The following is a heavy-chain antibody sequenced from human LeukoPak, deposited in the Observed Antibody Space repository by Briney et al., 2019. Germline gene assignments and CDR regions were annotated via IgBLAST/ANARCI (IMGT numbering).Heavy chain of an antibody. CDR3: ANGGYYYFDY. V-gene: IGHV3-48*03. CDR1: GFTFSSYE. J-gene: IGHJ4*02. D-gene: IGHD3-22*01. Sequence: PGGSLRLSCAASGFTFSSYEMNWVRQAPGKGLEWVSYISSSGSTIYYADSVKGRFTISRDNSKNTLYLQMNSLRAEDTAVYYCANGGYYYFDYWGQGTLVTVSS. CDR2: ISSSGSTI.